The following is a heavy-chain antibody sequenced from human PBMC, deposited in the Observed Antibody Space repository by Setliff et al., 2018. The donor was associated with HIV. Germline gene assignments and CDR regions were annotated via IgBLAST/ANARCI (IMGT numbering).Heavy chain of an antibody. Sequence: ASVKVSCKASGYTFTSYDINWVRQATGQGLEWMGWMNPNSGNTGYAQKFQGRVTMTRNTSISTAYMELSSLRSEDTAVYYCAREGGRGVTRPYYYGMDVWGQGTTVTVSS. D-gene: IGHD2-21*02. CDR1: GYTFTSYD. J-gene: IGHJ6*02. CDR3: AREGGRGVTRPYYYGMDV. V-gene: IGHV1-8*02. CDR2: MNPNSGNT.